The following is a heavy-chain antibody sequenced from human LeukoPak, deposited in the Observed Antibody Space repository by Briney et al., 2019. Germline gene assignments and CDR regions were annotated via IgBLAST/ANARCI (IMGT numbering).Heavy chain of an antibody. V-gene: IGHV3-15*01. CDR3: VRDNPRCCGVIPSNIDDY. D-gene: IGHD2/OR15-2a*01. Sequence: PGGSLRLSCVASGFTFTNTWMTWVRQAPGKGLVWVARIKRRSDGETTDYAAPVKGRFTISRDDSKNTLYLQMNSLRAEDTAVYYCVRDNPRCCGVIPSNIDDYWGQGTLVTVSS. CDR2: IKRRSDGETT. CDR1: GFTFTNTW. J-gene: IGHJ4*02.